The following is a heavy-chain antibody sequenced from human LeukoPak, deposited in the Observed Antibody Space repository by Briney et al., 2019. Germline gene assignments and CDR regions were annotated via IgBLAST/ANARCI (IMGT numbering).Heavy chain of an antibody. V-gene: IGHV4-4*07. J-gene: IGHJ4*02. CDR2: IYTSGNT. Sequence: SETLSLTCSISGGSINNYFWTWIRQPAGKGLEWIGRIYTSGNTDYNPSLKSRVSMSVDTSKNQFSLNLYSVTAADTAVYYCARESKTYDGSGYYHDSWGQGTLVTVSS. D-gene: IGHD3-22*01. CDR3: ARESKTYDGSGYYHDS. CDR1: GGSINNYF.